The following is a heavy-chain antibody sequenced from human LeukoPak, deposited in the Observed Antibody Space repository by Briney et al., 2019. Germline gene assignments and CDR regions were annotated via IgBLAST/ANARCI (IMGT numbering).Heavy chain of an antibody. Sequence: ASVKVSCKGSGYTFTSYDINWVRQATGQGLEWMGWMNPNSGNTGYAQKFQGRVTMTRNTSISTAYMELSSLRSEDTAVYYCARGIHLGYYYYGMDVWGQGTTVTVSS. CDR1: GYTFTSYD. D-gene: IGHD7-27*01. J-gene: IGHJ6*02. CDR3: ARGIHLGYYYYGMDV. V-gene: IGHV1-8*01. CDR2: MNPNSGNT.